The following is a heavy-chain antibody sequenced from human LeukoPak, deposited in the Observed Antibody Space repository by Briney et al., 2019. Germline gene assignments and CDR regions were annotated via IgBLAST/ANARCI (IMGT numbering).Heavy chain of an antibody. CDR1: GFTFSDYY. D-gene: IGHD6-13*01. V-gene: IGHV3-30*03. J-gene: IGHJ4*02. Sequence: GGSLRLSCAASGFTFSDYYMSWIRQAPGKGLEWVAVISYDGSNKYYADSVKGRFTISRDNSKNTLYLQMNSLRAEDTAVYYCARTGSSSWTFDYWGQGTLVTVSS. CDR3: ARTGSSSWTFDY. CDR2: ISYDGSNK.